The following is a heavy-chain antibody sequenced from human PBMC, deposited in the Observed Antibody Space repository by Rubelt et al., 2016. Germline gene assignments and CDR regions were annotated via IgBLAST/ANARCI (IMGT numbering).Heavy chain of an antibody. CDR1: GGSFSGYY. CDR3: ARGKLSIRHHFAFDI. D-gene: IGHD1-14*01. J-gene: IGHJ3*02. V-gene: IGHV4-34*01. CDR2: INNSGST. Sequence: QVQLQPWGAGLLKPSETLSLTCAVYGGSFSGYYWSWIRQPPGKGLEWIGEINNSGSTNYNPSLKSRVTISVDTSKNPFSRKLSSVTAADTAGYYCARGKLSIRHHFAFDIWGQGTMVTVSS.